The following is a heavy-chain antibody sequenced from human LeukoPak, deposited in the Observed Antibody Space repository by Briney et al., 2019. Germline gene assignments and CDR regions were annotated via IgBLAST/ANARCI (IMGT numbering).Heavy chain of an antibody. D-gene: IGHD3-22*01. J-gene: IGHJ4*02. V-gene: IGHV4-34*01. CDR3: ARGGPGALITMIVVALDY. CDR2: INHSGST. CDR1: GGSFSGYY. Sequence: PSETLSLTCAVYGGSFSGYYWSWIRRPPGKGLEWIGEINHSGSTNYNPSLKSRVTISVDTSKNQFSLKLSSVTAADTAVYYCARGGPGALITMIVVALDYWGQGTLVTVSS.